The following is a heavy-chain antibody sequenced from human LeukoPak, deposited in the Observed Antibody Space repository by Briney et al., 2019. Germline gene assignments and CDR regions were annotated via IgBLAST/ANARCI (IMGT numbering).Heavy chain of an antibody. J-gene: IGHJ4*02. CDR3: AKEITFTFGRNYFDY. CDR2: ISYDGSNK. CDR1: GFTFSSYG. D-gene: IGHD3-16*01. Sequence: GGSLRLSCAASGFTFSSYGMHWVRQAPGKGLGWVAVISYDGSNKYYADSVKGRFTISRDNSKNTLYLQMNSLRVEDTAVYYCAKEITFTFGRNYFDYWGQGTLVTVSS. V-gene: IGHV3-30*18.